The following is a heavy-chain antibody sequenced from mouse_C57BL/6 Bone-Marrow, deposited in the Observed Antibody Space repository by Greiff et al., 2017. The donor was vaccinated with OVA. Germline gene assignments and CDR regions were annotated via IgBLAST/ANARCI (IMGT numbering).Heavy chain of an antibody. Sequence: QVQLQQPGAELVMPGASVKLSCKASGYTFTSYWMHWVKQRPGQGLEWIGEIDPSDSYTNYNQKFKGKSTLTVDKSSSTAYMQLSSLTSEDSAVYYCVRSGYAWFAYWGQGTLVTVSA. CDR3: VRSGYAWFAY. CDR1: GYTFTSYW. V-gene: IGHV1-69*01. J-gene: IGHJ3*01. D-gene: IGHD2-2*01. CDR2: IDPSDSYT.